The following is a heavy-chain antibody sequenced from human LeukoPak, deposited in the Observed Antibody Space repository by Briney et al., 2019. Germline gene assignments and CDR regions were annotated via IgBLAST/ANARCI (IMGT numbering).Heavy chain of an antibody. Sequence: GGSLRLSCAASGFTFSTYALSWVRQAPGEGLEWVSAISASGTSTYYADSVKGRFTISKDNSKNTLYLQMNSLRADDTAVYYCAKDRTVFRGITYYFDYWGQGTLVTVSS. V-gene: IGHV3-23*01. CDR1: GFTFSTYA. D-gene: IGHD3-10*01. J-gene: IGHJ4*02. CDR3: AKDRTVFRGITYYFDY. CDR2: ISASGTST.